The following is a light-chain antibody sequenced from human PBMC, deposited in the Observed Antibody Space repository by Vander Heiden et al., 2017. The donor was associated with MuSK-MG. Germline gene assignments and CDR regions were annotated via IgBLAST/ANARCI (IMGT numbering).Light chain of an antibody. V-gene: IGKV1-39*01. CDR2: ATS. Sequence: DIQMTQSPSSLSASVGDRVTITCRASQSVGRNLNWFQHKPGKAPQLLLYATSNLQIGVPSRFSGSGSGTDFTLTISRLQPEDFATYYCQHRDSSPFTFGQGTKMEFK. J-gene: IGKJ2*01. CDR3: QHRDSSPFT. CDR1: QSVGRN.